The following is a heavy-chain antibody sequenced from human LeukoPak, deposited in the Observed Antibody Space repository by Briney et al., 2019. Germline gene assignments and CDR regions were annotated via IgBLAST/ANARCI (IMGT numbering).Heavy chain of an antibody. CDR1: GYSITSGYY. CDR3: ARDVGTTGWHTFDY. Sequence: SETLSLTCSVSGYSITSGYYWGWIRQPPGKGLEWIGSIYHTGNTFYNPSFNSRVTISVDTSKNQFSLQLYSVTPEDTAVYYCARDVGTTGWHTFDYWGQGTLVAVSS. V-gene: IGHV4-38-2*02. CDR2: IYHTGNT. D-gene: IGHD3-9*01. J-gene: IGHJ4*02.